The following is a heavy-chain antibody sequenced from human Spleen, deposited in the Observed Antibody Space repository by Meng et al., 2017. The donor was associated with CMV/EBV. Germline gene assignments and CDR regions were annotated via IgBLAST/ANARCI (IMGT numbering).Heavy chain of an antibody. D-gene: IGHD3-3*01. CDR3: ASTYYDFWSGYYPRYYFDY. J-gene: IGHJ4*02. CDR2: IYYSGST. V-gene: IGHV4-39*07. CDR1: GGSISSSSYY. Sequence: QLQWPESGPGLVKPSETLSLTCTVSGGSISSSSYYWGWIRQPPGKGLEWIGSIYYSGSTYYNPSLKSRVTISVDTSKNQFSLKLSSVTAADTAVYYCASTYYDFWSGYYPRYYFDYWGQGTLVTVSS.